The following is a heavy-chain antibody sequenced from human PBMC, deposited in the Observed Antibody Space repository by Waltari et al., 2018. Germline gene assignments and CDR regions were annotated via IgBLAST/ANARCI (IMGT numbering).Heavy chain of an antibody. CDR1: GGSISSSSYY. CDR2: IYYSGST. CDR3: ARLPGGSYRSIDY. D-gene: IGHD1-26*01. J-gene: IGHJ4*02. V-gene: IGHV4-39*01. Sequence: VKPSETLSLTCTVSGGSISSSSYYWGWIRQPPGKGLEWIGSIYYSGSTYYNPSLKSRVTISVDTSKNQFSLKLSSVTAADTAVYYCARLPGGSYRSIDYWGQGTLVTVSS.